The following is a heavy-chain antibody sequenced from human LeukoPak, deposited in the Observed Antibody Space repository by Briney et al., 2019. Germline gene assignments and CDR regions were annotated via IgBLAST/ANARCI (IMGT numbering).Heavy chain of an antibody. CDR1: GYTFTDYF. Sequence: ASVKVSCKASGYTFTDYFMHWVRQAPGQGLEWMGWINPNSGGTHYAQKFQGRVTMTRDTSISTAYLELNRLTSDDTAVYYCARVLARYGNLDYWGQGILVTVSS. J-gene: IGHJ4*02. D-gene: IGHD1-14*01. CDR2: INPNSGGT. V-gene: IGHV1-2*02. CDR3: ARVLARYGNLDY.